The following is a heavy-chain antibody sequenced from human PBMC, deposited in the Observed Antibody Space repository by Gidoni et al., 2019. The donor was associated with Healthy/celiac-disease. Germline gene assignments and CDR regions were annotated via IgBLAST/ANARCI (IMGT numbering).Heavy chain of an antibody. CDR3: AKDGDRSIGSYGDSGDAFDI. CDR1: GFTFDDYA. D-gene: IGHD4-17*01. CDR2: ISWNSGSI. J-gene: IGHJ3*02. Sequence: EAQLVESGGGLVQPGRSRRLSCAASGFTFDDYAMHGVRQAPGKGLEWVSGISWNSGSIGYADSVKGRFTISRDNAKNSLYLQMNSLRAEDTALYYCAKDGDRSIGSYGDSGDAFDIWGQGTMVTVSS. V-gene: IGHV3-9*01.